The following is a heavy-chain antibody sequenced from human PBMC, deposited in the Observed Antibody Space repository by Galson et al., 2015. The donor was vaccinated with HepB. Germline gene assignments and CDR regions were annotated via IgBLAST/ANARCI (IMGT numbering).Heavy chain of an antibody. Sequence: PALVKPTQTLTLTCSFSGFSLSTSGGGVGWIRQPPGKALEWLALICWDDGKRYSPSLKTRLTITKATSKNQVGLTLANMDPVDTATYYCARWGYGDFVSWFDPWGQGTLVTVSS. J-gene: IGHJ5*02. CDR1: GFSLSTSGGG. V-gene: IGHV2-5*02. CDR3: ARWGYGDFVSWFDP. CDR2: ICWDDGK. D-gene: IGHD4-17*01.